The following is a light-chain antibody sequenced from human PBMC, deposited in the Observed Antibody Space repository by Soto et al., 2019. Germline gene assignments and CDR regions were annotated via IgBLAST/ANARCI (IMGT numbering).Light chain of an antibody. V-gene: IGKV3-15*01. CDR2: NAA. Sequence: EIVLTQSPGSLSLSPGERATLSCRASQSVNFYLAWYQQRPGQAPRLLLYNAATRATGIPARFSGRGFGTEFTLTISSLQSEDFALYYCQQYYKWPPFTFGPGTKVDIK. CDR3: QQYYKWPPFT. J-gene: IGKJ3*01. CDR1: QSVNFY.